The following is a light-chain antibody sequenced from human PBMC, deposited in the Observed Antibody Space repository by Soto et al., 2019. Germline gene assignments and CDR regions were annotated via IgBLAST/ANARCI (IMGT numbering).Light chain of an antibody. Sequence: EIVLTQSPATLSLSPGERATLSCRASQSVSSYLAWYQRKPGQAPGLLIYDASNRATGIPARFSGSGSGTDFTLTISSLEPEEFAVYYCQQRSNWPLTFGGGTKVEIK. CDR1: QSVSSY. V-gene: IGKV3-11*01. J-gene: IGKJ4*01. CDR2: DAS. CDR3: QQRSNWPLT.